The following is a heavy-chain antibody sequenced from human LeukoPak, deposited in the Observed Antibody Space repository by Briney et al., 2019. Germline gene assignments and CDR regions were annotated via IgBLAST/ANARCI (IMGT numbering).Heavy chain of an antibody. CDR1: GFTFSSYS. J-gene: IGHJ6*03. Sequence: GGSLRLSCSASGFTFSSYSMNWVRQAPGKGLEWVSSISSSSSYIYYADSVKGRFTISRDNAKNSLYPQMNSLRAEDTAVYYCARDQAGGYCSGGSCYSRYYMDVWGKGTTVTVSS. V-gene: IGHV3-21*01. CDR2: ISSSSSYI. D-gene: IGHD2-15*01. CDR3: ARDQAGGYCSGGSCYSRYYMDV.